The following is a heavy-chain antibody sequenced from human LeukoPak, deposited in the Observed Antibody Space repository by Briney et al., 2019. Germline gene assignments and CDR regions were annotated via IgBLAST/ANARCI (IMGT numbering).Heavy chain of an antibody. V-gene: IGHV3-48*01. CDR1: GFTFSSYS. D-gene: IGHD6-19*01. J-gene: IGHJ5*02. CDR3: ARDRPRIAVAGGGDYNWFDP. Sequence: GGSLRLSCAASGFTFSSYSMNWVRQAPGKGLEWVSYISSSSRTIYYADSVKGRFTISRDNAKNSLYLQMNSLRAEDTAVYYCARDRPRIAVAGGGDYNWFDPWGQGTLVTVSS. CDR2: ISSSSRTI.